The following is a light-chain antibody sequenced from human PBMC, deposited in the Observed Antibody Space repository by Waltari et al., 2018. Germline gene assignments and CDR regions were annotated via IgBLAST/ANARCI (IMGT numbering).Light chain of an antibody. V-gene: IGKV4-1*01. J-gene: IGKJ1*01. CDR2: WAS. CDR3: QQYYSTPWT. CDR1: VLTSSNNKNY. Sequence: VLTSSNNKNYLAWYQQKPRQPPKLLIYWASTRESGVPDRVSGSGSGTDFTLTSSSLQAEDVAVYYCQQYYSTPWTFGQGTKVEIK.